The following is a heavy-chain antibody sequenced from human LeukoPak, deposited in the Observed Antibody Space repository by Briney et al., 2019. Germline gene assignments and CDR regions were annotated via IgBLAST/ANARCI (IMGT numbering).Heavy chain of an antibody. Sequence: AGGSLRLSCAASGSTFSSYWTTWIRQAPGKGLEWVANIKQDGSEKYYVDSVKGRFTISRDNAKNSLYLQMNSLRAEDTAVYYCARDTGGGYSCYDCWGQGTLVTVSS. CDR2: IKQDGSEK. CDR1: GSTFSSYW. V-gene: IGHV3-7*01. J-gene: IGHJ4*02. CDR3: ARDTGGGYSCYDC. D-gene: IGHD5-18*01.